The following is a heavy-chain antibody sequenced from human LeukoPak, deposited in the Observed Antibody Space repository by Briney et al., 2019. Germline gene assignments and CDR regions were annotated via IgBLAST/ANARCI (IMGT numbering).Heavy chain of an antibody. CDR3: ARGPYSYDSSGAFDI. D-gene: IGHD3-22*01. CDR1: GGSISSGGYY. Sequence: PSETLSLTCAVSGGSISSGGYYWSWIRQPAGTGLEWIGRISSSGSTNYNPSLKSRVTISVDTSKNQFSLKLSSVTAADTAVYFCARGPYSYDSSGAFDIWGQGTMVTVSS. J-gene: IGHJ3*02. V-gene: IGHV4-61*02. CDR2: ISSSGST.